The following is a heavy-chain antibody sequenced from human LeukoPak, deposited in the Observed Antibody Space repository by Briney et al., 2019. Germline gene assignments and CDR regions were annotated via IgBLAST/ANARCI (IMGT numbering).Heavy chain of an antibody. Sequence: PGGSLRLSCAASGFTFSSYAMHWVRQAPGKGLEWVAVISYDGSNKYYADSVKGRFTISRDNSKNTLYLQMNSLRAEVTAVYYCARGHSSGWYNIDYWGQGTLVTVSS. CDR1: GFTFSSYA. D-gene: IGHD6-19*01. J-gene: IGHJ4*02. CDR3: ARGHSSGWYNIDY. CDR2: ISYDGSNK. V-gene: IGHV3-30-3*01.